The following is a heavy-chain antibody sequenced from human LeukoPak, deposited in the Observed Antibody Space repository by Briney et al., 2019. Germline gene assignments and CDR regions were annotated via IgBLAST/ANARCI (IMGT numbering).Heavy chain of an antibody. Sequence: SVKVSCKASGGTFSSYAISWVRQAPGQGLEWMERIIPILGIANYAQKFQGRVTITADKSTSTAYMELSSLRSEDTAVYYCARESRTVVPAATIGFGLGDYWGQGTLVTVSS. V-gene: IGHV1-69*04. J-gene: IGHJ4*02. CDR1: GGTFSSYA. CDR2: IIPILGIA. CDR3: ARESRTVVPAATIGFGLGDY. D-gene: IGHD2-2*01.